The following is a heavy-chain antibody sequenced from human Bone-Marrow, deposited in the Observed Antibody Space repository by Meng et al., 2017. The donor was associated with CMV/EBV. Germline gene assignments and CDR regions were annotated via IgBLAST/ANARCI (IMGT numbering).Heavy chain of an antibody. CDR3: ARMTIGGEVATIYYFDY. CDR2: IIPILGIA. V-gene: IGHV1-69*10. CDR1: GGTFSSYA. J-gene: IGHJ4*02. D-gene: IGHD5-12*01. Sequence: SVKVSCKASGGTFSSYAISWVRQAPGQGLEWIGGIIPILGIANYAQKFQGRVTITADKSTSTAYMELSSLRSEDTAVYYCARMTIGGEVATIYYFDYWGQGTLVTVSS.